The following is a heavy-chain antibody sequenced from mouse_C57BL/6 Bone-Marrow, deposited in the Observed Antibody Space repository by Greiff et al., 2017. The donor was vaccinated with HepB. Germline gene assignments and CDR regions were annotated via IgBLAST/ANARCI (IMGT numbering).Heavy chain of an antibody. D-gene: IGHD2-5*01. CDR2: ISYDGSN. Sequence: DVKLQESGPGLVKPSQSLSLTCSVTGYSITSGYYWNWIRQFPGNKLEWMGYISYDGSNNYNPSLKNRISITRDTSKNQFFLKLNSVTTEDTATYYCARGGSNYEDYAMDYWGQGTSVTVSS. CDR3: ARGGSNYEDYAMDY. CDR1: GYSITSGYY. J-gene: IGHJ4*01. V-gene: IGHV3-6*01.